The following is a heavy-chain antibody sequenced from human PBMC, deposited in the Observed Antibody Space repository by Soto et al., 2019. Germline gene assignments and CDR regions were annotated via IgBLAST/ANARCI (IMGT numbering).Heavy chain of an antibody. J-gene: IGHJ5*02. Sequence: EVQLLESGGGLVQPGGSLRLSCAASGFTFSSYAMSWVRQAPGKGLEWVSAISGSGGSTYYADSVKGRFTISRDNSKNTLYLQMNSLRAEDTAVYYCAKGASSGGSGHNWFDPWGQGTLVTVSS. V-gene: IGHV3-23*01. D-gene: IGHD2-15*01. CDR1: GFTFSSYA. CDR2: ISGSGGST. CDR3: AKGASSGGSGHNWFDP.